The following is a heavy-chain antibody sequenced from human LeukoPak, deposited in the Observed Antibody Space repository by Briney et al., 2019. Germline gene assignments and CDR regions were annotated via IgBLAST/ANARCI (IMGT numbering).Heavy chain of an antibody. CDR2: INHSGST. J-gene: IGHJ5*02. CDR3: ARGERLVLLEKVNWFDP. CDR1: GVSFSGYY. Sequence: PSETLSLTCAVYGVSFSGYYWSWIRQPPGKGLEWIGEINHSGSTNYNPSLKSRVTISVDTSKNQFSLKLSSVTAADTAVYYCARGERLVLLEKVNWFDPGGQGTLVTVSS. D-gene: IGHD3-3*01. V-gene: IGHV4-34*01.